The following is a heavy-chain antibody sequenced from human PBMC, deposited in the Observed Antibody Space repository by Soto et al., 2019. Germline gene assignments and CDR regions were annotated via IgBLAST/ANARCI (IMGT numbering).Heavy chain of an antibody. Sequence: QVQLQESGPGLVKPSETLSLTCTVSGGSISSYYWSWIRQPPGKGLEWIGYIYYSGSTNYNPSLKSRVTISVDTSKNQFSLKLSSVTAADTAVYYCASQSQETMVRGWGGVAAFDIWGQGTMVTVSS. V-gene: IGHV4-59*08. CDR1: GGSISSYY. J-gene: IGHJ3*02. D-gene: IGHD3-10*01. CDR3: ASQSQETMVRGWGGVAAFDI. CDR2: IYYSGST.